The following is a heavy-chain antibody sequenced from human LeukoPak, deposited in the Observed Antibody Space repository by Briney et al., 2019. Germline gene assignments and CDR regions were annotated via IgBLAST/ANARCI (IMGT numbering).Heavy chain of an antibody. CDR2: INHSGST. CDR1: GGSFSGYY. J-gene: IGHJ4*02. D-gene: IGHD2-15*01. CDR3: ARYCSGGSCHRGSFDY. Sequence: SETLSLTCAVYGGSFSGYYWSWIRQPPGKGLEWIGEINHSGSTNYNPSLKSRVTISVDTSKNQFSLKLSSVTAADTAVYYCARYCSGGSCHRGSFDYWGQGTLVTVSS. V-gene: IGHV4-34*01.